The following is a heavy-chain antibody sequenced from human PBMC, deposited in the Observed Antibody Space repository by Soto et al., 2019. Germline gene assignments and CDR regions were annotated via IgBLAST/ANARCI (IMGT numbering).Heavy chain of an antibody. J-gene: IGHJ4*02. D-gene: IGHD2-2*01. CDR2: IYYSGST. CDR3: ARAPVPADYYFDY. CDR1: GGSMSSYY. V-gene: IGHV4-59*01. Sequence: SETLSLTCTASGGSMSSYYWNWIRQPPGKGLEWIGYIYYSGSTNYNPSLKSRVTISVDTSKNQFSLKLSSVTAADTAVYYCARAPVPADYYFDYWGQGTLVTVSS.